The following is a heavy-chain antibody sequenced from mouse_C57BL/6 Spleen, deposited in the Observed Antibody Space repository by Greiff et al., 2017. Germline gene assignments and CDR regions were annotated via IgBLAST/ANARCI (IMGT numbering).Heavy chain of an antibody. CDR2: IRNKANNHAT. Sequence: EVKLQESGGGLVQPGGSMKLSCAASGFTFSDAWMDWVRQSPEKGLEWVAEIRNKANNHATYYAESVKGRFTISRDDSKSSVYLQMNSLRAEDTGIYYCTRTGRDRHFDYWGQGTTLTVSS. CDR3: TRTGRDRHFDY. CDR1: GFTFSDAW. D-gene: IGHD4-1*01. V-gene: IGHV6-6*01. J-gene: IGHJ2*01.